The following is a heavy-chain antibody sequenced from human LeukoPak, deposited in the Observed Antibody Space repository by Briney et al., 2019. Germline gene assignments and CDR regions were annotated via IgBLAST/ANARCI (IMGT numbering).Heavy chain of an antibody. D-gene: IGHD3-22*01. V-gene: IGHV3-21*01. CDR2: ISSSSSYI. CDR1: GFTFSNYS. CDR3: ARWDDSSGYFPYYFHY. Sequence: GGSLSLSCAASGFTFSNYSMNWVRQAPGKGLEWVSSISSSSSYIYYADSVKGRFTISRDNAKKSLYLQMNSLRAEDTAVYYCARWDDSSGYFPYYFHYWRRGTLVTVSS. J-gene: IGHJ4*02.